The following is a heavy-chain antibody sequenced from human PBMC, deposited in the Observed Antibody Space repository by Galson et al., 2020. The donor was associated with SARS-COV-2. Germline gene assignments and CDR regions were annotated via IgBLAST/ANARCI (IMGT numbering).Heavy chain of an antibody. CDR1: GGSITSYY. V-gene: IGHV4-59*08. CDR2: IYSSGST. D-gene: IGHD3-16*02. J-gene: IGHJ4*02. Sequence: ASETLSPTCTVSGGSITSYYWSWIRQPPGKGLEWIGYIYSSGSTNYNPSLKSRVTLSVDTSKNQFSLNLTSVTAADTAVYYCARGPTRYYFDYWGQGTLVTVSS. CDR3: ARGPTRYYFDY.